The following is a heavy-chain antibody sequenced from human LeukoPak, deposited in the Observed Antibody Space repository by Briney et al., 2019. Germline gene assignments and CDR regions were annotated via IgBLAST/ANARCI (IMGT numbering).Heavy chain of an antibody. CDR2: ISGDTNTK. CDR1: GFTLSNYN. D-gene: IGHD6-13*01. CDR3: ARDYRSISRYPDPYLDY. V-gene: IGHV3-48*01. Sequence: GGSLRLSCAASGFTLSNYNMNWVRQAPGKGLEWVSYISGDTNTKYYAGSVKGRFTISRDNAKNSLYLQMNSLRAEDTALYYCARDYRSISRYPDPYLDYWGQGTLVTVSS. J-gene: IGHJ4*02.